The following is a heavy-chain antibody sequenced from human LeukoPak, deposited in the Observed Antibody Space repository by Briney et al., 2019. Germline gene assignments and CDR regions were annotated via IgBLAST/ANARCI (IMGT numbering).Heavy chain of an antibody. CDR2: ISSSGGST. Sequence: GGSLRLSCAASGFTFSDHYMDWVRQAPGKGLEWVSGISSSGGSTYYADSVKGRFTISRDNSKNTLYLQMNSLRAEDTALYYCASLYSTYYWGQGTLVTVSS. CDR3: ASLYSTYY. CDR1: GFTFSDHY. J-gene: IGHJ4*02. D-gene: IGHD6-13*01. V-gene: IGHV3-23*01.